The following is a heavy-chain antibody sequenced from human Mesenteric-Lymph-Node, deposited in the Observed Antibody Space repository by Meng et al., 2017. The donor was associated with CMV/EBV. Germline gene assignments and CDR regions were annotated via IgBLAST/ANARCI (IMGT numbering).Heavy chain of an antibody. Sequence: QVEVQQWGAGLLKPSATLSLTCAVYGGSFSGSYWSWIRQPPGKGLEWIGEINHSGSTNYNPSLKSRVTISVDTSKNQFSLKLSSVTAADTAVYYCARHQRWLKSEGGFNYWGQGTLVTVSS. CDR2: INHSGST. CDR1: GGSFSGSY. D-gene: IGHD4-23*01. V-gene: IGHV4-34*01. J-gene: IGHJ4*02. CDR3: ARHQRWLKSEGGFNY.